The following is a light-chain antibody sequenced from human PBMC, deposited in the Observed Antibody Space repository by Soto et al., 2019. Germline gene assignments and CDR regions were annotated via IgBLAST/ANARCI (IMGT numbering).Light chain of an antibody. J-gene: IGKJ1*01. V-gene: IGKV1-5*03. Sequence: DIEVTLSPSTLSASVGDRVTITCRASQSINRWLAWYQQKPGKAPKLLIYKASTLKSGVPSRFSGSGSGTEFTLTISSLQPDDFATYYCQHYNSYSEAFGQGTKVDIK. CDR3: QHYNSYSEA. CDR2: KAS. CDR1: QSINRW.